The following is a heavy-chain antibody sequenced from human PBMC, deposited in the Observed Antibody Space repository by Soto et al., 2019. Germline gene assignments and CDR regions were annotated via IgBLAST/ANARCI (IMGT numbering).Heavy chain of an antibody. CDR3: ARETFVVGLGY. D-gene: IGHD2-21*01. CDR1: GGSISNGDYY. CDR2: IYYSGST. J-gene: IGHJ4*02. V-gene: IGHV4-30-4*01. Sequence: SETLSLTCTVSGGSISNGDYYWSWIRQPPGKGLEWIGYIYYSGSTYYNPSLKSRVTISVDTSKNQFSLKLSSVTAADTAVYYCARETFVVGLGYWGQGTLVTVSS.